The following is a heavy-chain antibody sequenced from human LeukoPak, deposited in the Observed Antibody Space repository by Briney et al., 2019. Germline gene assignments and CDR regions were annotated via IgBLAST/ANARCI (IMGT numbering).Heavy chain of an antibody. Sequence: GGSLRLSCAASGFTFNSYWMHWVRQAPGKGLVWVSRISTDGSSAMYADSVKGRFTISRDNAKNTPYLQMNSLRAEDTAVYYCARVNVCPRCHFDYWGQGTRVTVSS. D-gene: IGHD3-16*01. CDR3: ARVNVCPRCHFDY. J-gene: IGHJ4*02. CDR1: GFTFNSYW. V-gene: IGHV3-74*03. CDR2: ISTDGSSA.